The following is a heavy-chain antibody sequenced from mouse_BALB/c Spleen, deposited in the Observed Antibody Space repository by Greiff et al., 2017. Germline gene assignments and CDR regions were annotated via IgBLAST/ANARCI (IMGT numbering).Heavy chain of an antibody. CDR3: ARRGAMDY. J-gene: IGHJ4*01. CDR1: GYTFTDYA. V-gene: IGHV1S137*01. CDR2: ISTYYGDA. Sequence: QVQLKQSGAELVRPGVSVKISCKGSGYTFTDYAMHWVKQSHAKSLEWIGVISTYYGDASYNQKFKGKATMTVDKSSSTAYMELARLTSEDSAIYYCARRGAMDYWGQGTSVTVSS.